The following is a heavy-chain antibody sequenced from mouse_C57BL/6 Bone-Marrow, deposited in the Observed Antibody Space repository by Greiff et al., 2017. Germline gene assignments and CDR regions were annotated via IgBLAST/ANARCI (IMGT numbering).Heavy chain of an antibody. CDR2: ISNLAYSI. Sequence: EVKLVESGGGLVQPGGSLKLSCAASGFTFSDYGMAWVRQAPRKGPEWVAFISNLAYSIYYADTVTGRFTISRENAKNTLYLEMSSLRSEDTAMYYCASHDDYDAMDYWGQGTSVTVSA. CDR3: ASHDDYDAMDY. CDR1: GFTFSDYG. J-gene: IGHJ4*01. V-gene: IGHV5-15*04. D-gene: IGHD2-3*01.